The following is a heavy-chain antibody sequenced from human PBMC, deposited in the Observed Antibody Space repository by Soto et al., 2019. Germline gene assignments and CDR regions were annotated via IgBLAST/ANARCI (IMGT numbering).Heavy chain of an antibody. CDR2: ISSTGGST. D-gene: IGHD2-2*01. CDR3: VARYCSSTTCYQVDY. Sequence: GGSLRLSCSASGFTFTNYAIHWIRQAPGKGLKYVSAISSTGGSTYYADSVKGRFTISRDNSKNTVYLQMSSLRSEDSAVYYCVARYCSSTTCYQVDYWGQGTLVTVSS. J-gene: IGHJ4*02. V-gene: IGHV3-64D*06. CDR1: GFTFTNYA.